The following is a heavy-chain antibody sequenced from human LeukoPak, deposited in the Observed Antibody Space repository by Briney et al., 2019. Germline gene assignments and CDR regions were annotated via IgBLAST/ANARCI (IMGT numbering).Heavy chain of an antibody. CDR1: GYTFTDYY. CDR3: AIEESWDLGLGP. Sequence: EASVKVSCKASGYTFTDYYMRWVRQAPGQGLEWMGWINPNSGGTNYAQKFQGRVTMTRDTSISTAYMELTRLRYDDTAVYYCAIEESWDLGLGPWGQGTLVTVSS. J-gene: IGHJ5*02. D-gene: IGHD1-26*01. CDR2: INPNSGGT. V-gene: IGHV1-2*02.